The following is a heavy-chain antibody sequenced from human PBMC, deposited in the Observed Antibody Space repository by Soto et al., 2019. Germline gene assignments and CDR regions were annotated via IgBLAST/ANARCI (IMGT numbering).Heavy chain of an antibody. Sequence: GESQKVSCQASGYNFTNNGIGWVRQMPGKGLEWMGIIYPSDSDARYSPSFQGQVTISVDKSISTAYLQWSSPKASDTAMYYCARRNRGFDYWGQGTLVTVSS. D-gene: IGHD1-1*01. CDR2: IYPSDSDA. J-gene: IGHJ4*02. CDR1: GYNFTNNG. CDR3: ARRNRGFDY. V-gene: IGHV5-51*01.